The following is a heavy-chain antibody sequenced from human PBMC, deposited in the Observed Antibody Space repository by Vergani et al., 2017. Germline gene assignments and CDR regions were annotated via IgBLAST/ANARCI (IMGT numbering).Heavy chain of an antibody. D-gene: IGHD4-17*01. Sequence: EVQLVESGGGLVQPGGSLRLSCAASGFTFSSYWMSWVRQAPGKGLEWVANIKPDGSEKYYVDSVKGRFTISRDNAKNSLYLQMNSLRAEDTAVYYCATGDYGDYEYFQHWGQGTLVTVSS. CDR1: GFTFSSYW. CDR2: IKPDGSEK. CDR3: ATGDYGDYEYFQH. J-gene: IGHJ1*01. V-gene: IGHV3-7*03.